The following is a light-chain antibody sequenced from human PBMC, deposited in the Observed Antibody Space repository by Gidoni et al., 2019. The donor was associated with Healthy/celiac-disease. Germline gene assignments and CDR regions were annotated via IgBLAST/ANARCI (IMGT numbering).Light chain of an antibody. V-gene: IGKV4-1*01. J-gene: IGKJ1*01. Sequence: IVMTQSPDSLAVSLVERATINCKSSQSVLYSSNNKNYLAWYQQRPGQPPKLPIYWASTRESGVPDRFSGSGSGTDFTLTISSLQAEDVAVYYCQQYYSIPLTFGQGTKVEIK. CDR2: WAS. CDR3: QQYYSIPLT. CDR1: QSVLYSSNNKNY.